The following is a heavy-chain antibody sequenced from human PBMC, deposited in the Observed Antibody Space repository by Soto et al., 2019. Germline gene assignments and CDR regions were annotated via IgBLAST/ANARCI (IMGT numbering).Heavy chain of an antibody. D-gene: IGHD6-6*01. CDR3: AGGGGYRSSSNYYYGMDV. Sequence: GASVKVSCKASGYTFTSYYMHWVRQAPGQGLEWMGIINPSGGSTSYAQKFQGRATTTRDTSTRTVYMELRSLRSEDTAVYYCAGGGGYRSSSNYYYGMDVWGQGTTVTVS. V-gene: IGHV1-46*01. J-gene: IGHJ6*02. CDR2: INPSGGST. CDR1: GYTFTSYY.